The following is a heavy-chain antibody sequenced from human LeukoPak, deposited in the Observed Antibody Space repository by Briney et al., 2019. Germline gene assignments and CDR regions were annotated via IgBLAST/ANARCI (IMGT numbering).Heavy chain of an antibody. CDR1: GFTFSSYW. Sequence: GGSLRLSCAASGFTFSSYWMSWVRQAPGKGLEWVAVISYDGSNKYYADSVKGRFTISRDNSKNTLYLQMNSLRAEDTAVYYCAKASEWFGELFPFDYWGQGTLVTVSS. J-gene: IGHJ4*02. D-gene: IGHD3-10*01. V-gene: IGHV3-30*18. CDR2: ISYDGSNK. CDR3: AKASEWFGELFPFDY.